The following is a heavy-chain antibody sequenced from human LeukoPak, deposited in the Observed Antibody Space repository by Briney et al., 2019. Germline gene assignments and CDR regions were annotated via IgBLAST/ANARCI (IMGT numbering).Heavy chain of an antibody. V-gene: IGHV1-2*02. CDR1: GYTFTGYY. Sequence: ASVTVSCKASGYTFTGYYMHWVRQAPGQGLEWMGWINPNSGGTNYAQKFQGRVTMTRDTSISTAYMELSRLRSDDTAVYYCARGGVRGVMRSWFDPWGQGTLVTVSS. D-gene: IGHD3-10*01. CDR2: INPNSGGT. CDR3: ARGGVRGVMRSWFDP. J-gene: IGHJ5*02.